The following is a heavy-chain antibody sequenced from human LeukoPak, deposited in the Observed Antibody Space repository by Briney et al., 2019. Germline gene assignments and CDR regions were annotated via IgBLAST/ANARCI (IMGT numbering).Heavy chain of an antibody. D-gene: IGHD6-13*01. V-gene: IGHV3-30-3*01. CDR3: ATSSSSWYYFDY. CDR1: GFTFSSYA. J-gene: IGHJ4*02. Sequence: GGSLRLSCAASGFTFSSYAMHWVRQAPGKGLEWVAVISYDGSNKYYADSVKGRFTISRDNSKNTLYLQMNSLRAEDTAVYYCATSSSSWYYFDYWGQGTLVTVSS. CDR2: ISYDGSNK.